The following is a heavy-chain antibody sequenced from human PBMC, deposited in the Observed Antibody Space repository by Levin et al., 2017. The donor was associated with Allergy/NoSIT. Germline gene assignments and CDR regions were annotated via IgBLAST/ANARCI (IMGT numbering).Heavy chain of an antibody. Sequence: GESLKISCKASGYTFTTYYMHWLRQASGQGLEWMGIMNPSDGSTTYPQRLQGRVTMTRDTSTSTVYMELSSLRSEDTAVYYCARAGGTPADYYYGMDGWGQGTTVTVSS. CDR3: ARAGGTPADYYYGMDG. J-gene: IGHJ6*02. CDR1: GYTFTTYY. V-gene: IGHV1-46*01. CDR2: MNPSDGST. D-gene: IGHD3-16*01.